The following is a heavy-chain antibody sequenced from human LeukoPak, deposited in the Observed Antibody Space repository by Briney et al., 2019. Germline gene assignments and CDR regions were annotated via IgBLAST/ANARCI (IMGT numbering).Heavy chain of an antibody. CDR1: GFTFSRYT. CDR3: ARVSSSGFSGFDP. V-gene: IGHV3-48*04. D-gene: IGHD1-26*01. J-gene: IGHJ5*02. CDR2: ITGSTSII. Sequence: GGSLRLSCAASGFTFSRYTMNWIRQAPGKGLEWVSYITGSTSIIYYADSVKGRFTISRDNAKNSLYLQMNSLRAEDTAVYYCARVSSSGFSGFDPWGQGTLVTVSS.